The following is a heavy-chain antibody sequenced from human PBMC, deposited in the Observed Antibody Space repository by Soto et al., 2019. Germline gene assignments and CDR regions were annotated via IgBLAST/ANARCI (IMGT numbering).Heavy chain of an antibody. CDR2: IIPIFGTA. V-gene: IGHV1-69*12. J-gene: IGHJ2*01. CDR3: ARGNHRWLQLWYFDL. D-gene: IGHD5-12*01. CDR1: GGTFSSYT. Sequence: QVQLVQSGAEVKKPGSSVTVSCKASGGTFSSYTISWVRQAPGQGLEWMGGIIPIFGTANYAQKFQGRVTITADESTSTAYVELSSLRSEGTAVYYCARGNHRWLQLWYFDLWGRGTLVTVSS.